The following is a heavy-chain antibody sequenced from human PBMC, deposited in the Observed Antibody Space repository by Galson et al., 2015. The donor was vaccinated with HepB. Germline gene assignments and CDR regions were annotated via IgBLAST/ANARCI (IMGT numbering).Heavy chain of an antibody. V-gene: IGHV1-24*01. J-gene: IGHJ4*02. CDR2: FDPEEGET. D-gene: IGHD1-14*01. Sequence: SVKVSCKVSGYTLTKLSIHWVRQAPGQGLEWMGGFDPEEGETIYAQKFQGRVTLTEDTSTETAYMELRSLRSEDTAVYYCATARLTTGPTIDYWGQGTLVTVSS. CDR1: GYTLTKLS. CDR3: ATARLTTGPTIDY.